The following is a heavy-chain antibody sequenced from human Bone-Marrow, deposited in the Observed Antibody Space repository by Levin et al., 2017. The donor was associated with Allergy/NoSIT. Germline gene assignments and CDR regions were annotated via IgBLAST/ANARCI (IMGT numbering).Heavy chain of an antibody. V-gene: IGHV3-23*01. CDR1: GFTFSSYA. J-gene: IGHJ6*02. CDR2: ISGTGDIT. D-gene: IGHD2-2*01. CDR3: AQGSCSSSNCRYYYAMDV. Sequence: AGGSLRLSCAASGFTFSSYAMGWVRQAPGKGLDWVSSISGTGDITYYADSVKGRFTISRDNSKNTVYLQMNSLRAEDTAVYYCAQGSCSSSNCRYYYAMDVWGQGTTVTVSS.